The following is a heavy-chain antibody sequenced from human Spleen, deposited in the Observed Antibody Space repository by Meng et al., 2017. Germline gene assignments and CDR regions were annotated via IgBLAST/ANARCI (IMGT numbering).Heavy chain of an antibody. Sequence: QVQLVQSGDDVKKPGASVKVSCKASGYTFTAYYIHWVRQAPGQGLEWMGRINPNSGGTNFAQKFQGRVIMTRDTSISTAYMELSSLGFDDTAVYYCAKALGWGSSPDYWGQGILVTVSS. CDR3: AKALGWGSSPDY. J-gene: IGHJ4*02. CDR1: GYTFTAYY. D-gene: IGHD2-21*01. V-gene: IGHV1-2*06. CDR2: INPNSGGT.